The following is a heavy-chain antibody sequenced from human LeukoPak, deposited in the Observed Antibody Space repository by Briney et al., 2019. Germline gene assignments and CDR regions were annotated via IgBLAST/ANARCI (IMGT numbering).Heavy chain of an antibody. CDR2: ISSSSSYI. J-gene: IGHJ5*02. Sequence: GGSLRLSCAASGFTFSSYSMNWVRQAPGKGLEWVSSISSSSSYIYYADSVKGRFTISRDSAKNSLYLQMNSLRAEDTAVYYCARIPTIAAAGTWGQGTLVTVSS. CDR1: GFTFSSYS. V-gene: IGHV3-21*01. D-gene: IGHD6-13*01. CDR3: ARIPTIAAAGT.